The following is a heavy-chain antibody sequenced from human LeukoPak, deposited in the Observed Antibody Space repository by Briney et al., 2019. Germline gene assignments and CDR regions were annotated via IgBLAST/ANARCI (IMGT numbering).Heavy chain of an antibody. D-gene: IGHD4-17*01. CDR1: GGTFSSYA. J-gene: IGHJ4*02. CDR2: INPIFGTA. CDR3: ARESFTVTTFFDY. V-gene: IGHV1-69*13. Sequence: ASVKVSCKASGGTFSSYAISWVRQAPGQGLEWMGGINPIFGTANYAQKFQGRVTITADESTSTAYMELSSLRSEDTAVYYCARESFTVTTFFDYWGQGTLVTVSS.